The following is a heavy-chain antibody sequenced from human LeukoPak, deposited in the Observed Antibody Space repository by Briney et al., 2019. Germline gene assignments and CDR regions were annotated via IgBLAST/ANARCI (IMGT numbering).Heavy chain of an antibody. V-gene: IGHV3-7*01. D-gene: IGHD6-19*01. CDR2: IKQDASQE. CDR3: AKDNRRHYTSGPNPDSLH. CDR1: GFTFSSYW. Sequence: GGSLRLSCAASGFTFSSYWMSWVRQAPGKGPEWVAHIKQDASQEYHVDSVKGRFTITRDNAKNSLYLQMNSLRAEDTAVYYCAKDNRRHYTSGPNPDSLHWGQGALVTVSS. J-gene: IGHJ4*02.